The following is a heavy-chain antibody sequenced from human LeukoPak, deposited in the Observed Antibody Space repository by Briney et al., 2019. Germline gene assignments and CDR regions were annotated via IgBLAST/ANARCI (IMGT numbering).Heavy chain of an antibody. D-gene: IGHD3-22*01. Sequence: SVKVSCKASGGTFSNHAISWVRQAPGQGLEWMGRINPIFGTANYAQKFQGRVTIFADKSTSTTYMELSSLRSEDTAVYYCAREGYFYDSSSYYFWDYWCQGTLVTVSS. CDR1: GGTFSNHA. CDR3: AREGYFYDSSSYYFWDY. V-gene: IGHV1-69*06. J-gene: IGHJ4*02. CDR2: INPIFGTA.